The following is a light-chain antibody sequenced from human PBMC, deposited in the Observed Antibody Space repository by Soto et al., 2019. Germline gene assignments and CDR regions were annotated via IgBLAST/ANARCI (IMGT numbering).Light chain of an antibody. J-gene: IGLJ2*01. CDR3: QSFDSSLHSV. Sequence: QSVLTQPPSVSGAPGQRVTISCTGSSSNIGAGYDVHWYQQLPGTAPKLLIYGNSNRPSGVPDRFSGSKSGTSASLAITGLHAEYEAHYSSQSFDSSLHSVFARGTTLTLL. CDR2: GNS. V-gene: IGLV1-40*01. CDR1: SSNIGAGYD.